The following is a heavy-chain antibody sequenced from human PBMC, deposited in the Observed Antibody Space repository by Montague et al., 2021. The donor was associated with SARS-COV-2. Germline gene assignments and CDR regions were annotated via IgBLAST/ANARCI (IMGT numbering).Heavy chain of an antibody. CDR2: IDWDDDK. CDR1: GFSLSTSGMC. D-gene: IGHD3-10*01. J-gene: IGHJ6*02. Sequence: PALVKPTQTLTLTCTFSGFSLSTSGMCVSWIRQPPGKALEWLALIDWDDDKYYSTSLKTRLTISKDTSKNQVVLTMTNMDPVDTVTYYCARMPVLLWFGELGYYGMDVWGQGTTVTVSS. V-gene: IGHV2-70*01. CDR3: ARMPVLLWFGELGYYGMDV.